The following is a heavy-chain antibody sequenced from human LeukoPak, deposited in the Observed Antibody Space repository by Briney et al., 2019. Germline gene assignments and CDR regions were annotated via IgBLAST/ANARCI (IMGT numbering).Heavy chain of an antibody. CDR1: GGTFSSYA. J-gene: IGHJ6*03. CDR2: IIPLFGTA. D-gene: IGHD3-3*01. V-gene: IGHV1-69*13. Sequence: SVKVSCKASGGTFSSYAISGVRQAPGQGREWMGGIIPLFGTANYAQKFQGRVTITADESTSTAYMELSSLRTEDTAVYYCARGKYHDFRRLGPYYYYMNVWGKGTTVTVSS. CDR3: ARGKYHDFRRLGPYYYYMNV.